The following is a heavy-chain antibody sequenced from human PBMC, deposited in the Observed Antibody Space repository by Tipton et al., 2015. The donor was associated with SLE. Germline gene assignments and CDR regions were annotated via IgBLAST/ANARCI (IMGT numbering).Heavy chain of an antibody. V-gene: IGHV4-34*01. CDR3: ARHPNWGSFDY. Sequence: AGLVKPSETLSLTCAVYGGSFSGYYWSWIRQAPGKGLEWIGEINHSGSTNYNSSLKSRVTISVDTSKNQFSLKLTSVTAADTAMYYCARHPNWGSFDYWGQGTLVTVSS. D-gene: IGHD7-27*01. CDR1: GGSFSGYY. J-gene: IGHJ4*02. CDR2: INHSGST.